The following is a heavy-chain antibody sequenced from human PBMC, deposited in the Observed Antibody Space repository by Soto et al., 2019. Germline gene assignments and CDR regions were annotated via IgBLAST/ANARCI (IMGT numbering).Heavy chain of an antibody. CDR1: GYSFSSFW. V-gene: IGHV5-10-1*01. D-gene: IGHD5-18*01. Sequence: GESLKISCKVSGYSFSSFWITWVRQMPGKGLEWMGRIDPSDSYANYSPSFQGHVTFSADKSINTAYLQWSSLKASDTAMYYCGRVRVDKAEGWFDPWGQGTLVTVSS. J-gene: IGHJ5*02. CDR2: IDPSDSYA. CDR3: GRVRVDKAEGWFDP.